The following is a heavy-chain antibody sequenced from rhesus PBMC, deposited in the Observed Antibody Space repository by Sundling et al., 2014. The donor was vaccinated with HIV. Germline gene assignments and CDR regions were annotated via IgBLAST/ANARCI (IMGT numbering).Heavy chain of an antibody. J-gene: IGHJ4*01. V-gene: IGHV4S10*01. CDR1: GGSTSDSYR. Sequence: QVQLQESGPGVVKAAETLSLTCAVSGGSTSDSYRWSWIRQPPGKGLEWIGYIYGGSTTTKYNPSLKSRVTISTDTSKNQFSLKLTSVTAADAAVYYCARSLLVVSYYDFWGQGVLVTVSS. CDR3: ARSLLVVSYYDF. D-gene: IGHD2-39*02. CDR2: IYGGSTTT.